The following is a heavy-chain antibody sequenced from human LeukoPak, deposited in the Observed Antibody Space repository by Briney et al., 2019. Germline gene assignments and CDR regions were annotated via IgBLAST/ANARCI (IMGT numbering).Heavy chain of an antibody. CDR2: ISGSGGST. CDR3: AKDGSWGDYQFYFYIDV. J-gene: IGHJ6*03. V-gene: IGHV3-23*01. CDR1: GITLSNYG. D-gene: IGHD3-16*01. Sequence: GGSLRLSCAVSGITLSNYGMSWVRQAPGEGLEWVAGISGSGGSTYYADSLKGRFTISRDNSKNTLYLQMNSLRAEDTALYYWAKDGSWGDYQFYFYIDVWGKGTTVTVSS.